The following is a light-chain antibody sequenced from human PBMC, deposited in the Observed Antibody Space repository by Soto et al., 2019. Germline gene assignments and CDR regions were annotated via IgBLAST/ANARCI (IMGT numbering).Light chain of an antibody. Sequence: EIVLTQSPGTLSLSPGHTATLSCRASQSVRSNYLAWYQQKPGQAPRLLLYGASSRATSLPDRFSVSGSGTDFTLPISRMEPEDFALYYCQQYGTPPPLTFGGGPEVEIK. CDR3: QQYGTPPPLT. CDR2: GAS. CDR1: QSVRSNY. V-gene: IGKV3-20*01. J-gene: IGKJ4*01.